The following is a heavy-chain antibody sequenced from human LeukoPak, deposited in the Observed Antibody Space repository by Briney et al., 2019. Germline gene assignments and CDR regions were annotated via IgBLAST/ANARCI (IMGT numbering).Heavy chain of an antibody. V-gene: IGHV1-69*04. CDR2: IIPILNIA. CDR3: ASAVGQDYYYYGMDV. CDR1: GPTFTSYA. Sequence: SVKASCKASGPTFTSYAISWVRQAPGHRLEWMGRIIPILNIANYAQKCQGRVTITADKSTSTAYMELSSLRSEDTTVYYCASAVGQDYYYYGMDVWGQGTTVTVSS. D-gene: IGHD2-2*01. J-gene: IGHJ6*02.